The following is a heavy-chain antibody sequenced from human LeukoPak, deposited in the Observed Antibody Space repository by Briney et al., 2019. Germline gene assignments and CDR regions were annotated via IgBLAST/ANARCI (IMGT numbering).Heavy chain of an antibody. CDR3: ARGPGFAD. D-gene: IGHD3-9*01. CDR2: INHSGST. J-gene: IGHJ4*02. V-gene: IGHV4-34*01. CDR1: GGSFSGYY. Sequence: PSETLSLPCAVYGGSFSGYYWSWIRQPPGKGLEWIGEINHSGSTNYNPSLKSRVTISVDTSKNQCSLKLSSVTAAGTAVYYCARGPGFADWGQGTLVTVSS.